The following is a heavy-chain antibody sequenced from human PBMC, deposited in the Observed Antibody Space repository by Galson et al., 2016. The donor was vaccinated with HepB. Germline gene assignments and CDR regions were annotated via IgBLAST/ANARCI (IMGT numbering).Heavy chain of an antibody. CDR1: GFTFSSYA. Sequence: SLRLSCAASGFTFSSYAMHWVRQAPGKGLEYVSALTSNGGSTYYADSVKGRFTISRDNSKNTLFLQMSSLRAEDTAVYFCVKDYGSTIDCYQCTFDMWGQGTMVTVSS. CDR3: VKDYGSTIDCYQCTFDM. V-gene: IGHV3-64D*06. CDR2: LTSNGGST. J-gene: IGHJ3*02. D-gene: IGHD2/OR15-2a*01.